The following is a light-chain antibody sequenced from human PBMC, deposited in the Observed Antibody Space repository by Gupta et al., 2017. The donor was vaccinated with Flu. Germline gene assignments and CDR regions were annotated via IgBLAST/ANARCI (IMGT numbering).Light chain of an antibody. J-gene: IGLJ3*02. CDR1: NIGTKR. V-gene: IGLV3-21*03. Sequence: KTATFTCGGNNIGTKRVHWYQQKPGQAPVLVVYDDSDRPSGIPERFSGSSSGNAATLTISRVEAGDEADYICQVWDSCGDHRGVFGGGTKLTVL. CDR2: DDS. CDR3: QVWDSCGDHRGV.